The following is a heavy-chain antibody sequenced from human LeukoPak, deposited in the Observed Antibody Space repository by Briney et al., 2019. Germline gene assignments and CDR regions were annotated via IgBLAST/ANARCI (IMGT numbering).Heavy chain of an antibody. CDR3: AKVSTSMTTGALGY. V-gene: IGHV3-23*01. Sequence: PGGSLRLSCAASGFTFSSYAMSWVRQAPGKGLEWVSAISGSGGSTYYADSVKGRFTISRDNSKNTLYLQMNSLRAEDTAVYYCAKVSTSMTTGALGYWGQGTLVTVSS. CDR2: ISGSGGST. CDR1: GFTFSSYA. D-gene: IGHD4-17*01. J-gene: IGHJ4*02.